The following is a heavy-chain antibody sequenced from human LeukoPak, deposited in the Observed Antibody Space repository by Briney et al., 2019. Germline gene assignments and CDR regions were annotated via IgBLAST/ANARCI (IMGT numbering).Heavy chain of an antibody. J-gene: IGHJ4*02. Sequence: GGSLRLSCAASGFTFSSYAMSWVRQAPGKGLEWVSAISGGGGSTYYADSVKGRFTISRDNSKNTLYLQVNSLRAEDTAVYYCAKDSLLYSSGWYRGPIDYWGQGTLVTVSS. CDR2: ISGGGGST. CDR1: GFTFSSYA. CDR3: AKDSLLYSSGWYRGPIDY. D-gene: IGHD6-19*01. V-gene: IGHV3-23*01.